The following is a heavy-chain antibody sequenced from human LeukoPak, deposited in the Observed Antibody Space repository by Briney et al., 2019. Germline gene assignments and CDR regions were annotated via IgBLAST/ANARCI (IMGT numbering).Heavy chain of an antibody. CDR2: ISSSSSYI. Sequence: GGSLRLSCAASGFTFSSYSMNWVRQAPGKGLEWVSSISSSSSYIYYADSVKGRFTISRDNAKNSLYLQMNSLRAEDTAVYYCARADYGDYGDYYYYMDVWGKGTTVTVSS. J-gene: IGHJ6*03. CDR3: ARADYGDYGDYYYYMDV. D-gene: IGHD4-17*01. CDR1: GFTFSSYS. V-gene: IGHV3-21*01.